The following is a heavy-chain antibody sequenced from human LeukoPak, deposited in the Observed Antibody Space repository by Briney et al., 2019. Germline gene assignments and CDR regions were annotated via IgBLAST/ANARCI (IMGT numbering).Heavy chain of an antibody. CDR1: GFTFSSYA. V-gene: IGHV3-21*01. D-gene: IGHD3-10*01. CDR2: ISSSSSYI. J-gene: IGHJ6*03. Sequence: GGSLRLSCAASGFTFSSYAMSWVRQAPGKGLEWVSSISSSSSYIYYADSVKGRFTISRDNAKNSLYLQMNSLRAEDTAVYYCARVVQLLGHYYMDVWGKGTTVTVSS. CDR3: ARVVQLLGHYYMDV.